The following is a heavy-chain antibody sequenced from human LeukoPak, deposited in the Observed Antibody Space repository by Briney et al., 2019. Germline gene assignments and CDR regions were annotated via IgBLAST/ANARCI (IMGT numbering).Heavy chain of an antibody. V-gene: IGHV3-11*04. Sequence: GGSLRLSCAASGFTFSDYYMTWIRQAPGKGLEWLSYISGSGSTIYYADSVKGRFTISRDNAKNSLYLQMNSLRAEDTAVYYCARDPRYLGFGPWGQGTLVTVSS. CDR1: GFTFSDYY. D-gene: IGHD1-14*01. CDR2: ISGSGSTI. CDR3: ARDPRYLGFGP. J-gene: IGHJ5*02.